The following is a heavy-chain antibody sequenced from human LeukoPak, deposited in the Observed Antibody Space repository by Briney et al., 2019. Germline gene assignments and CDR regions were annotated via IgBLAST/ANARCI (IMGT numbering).Heavy chain of an antibody. CDR1: GYTFTSYD. CDR2: MNPNSGNT. D-gene: IGHD3-10*01. Sequence: APVKVSCKASGYTFTSYDINWVRQATGQGLEWMGWMNPNSGNTGYAQKFQGRVTMTRNTSISTAYMELSSLRSEDTAVYYCARGGTAYYYGSGSSYFDYWGQGTLVTVSS. CDR3: ARGGTAYYYGSGSSYFDY. V-gene: IGHV1-8*01. J-gene: IGHJ4*02.